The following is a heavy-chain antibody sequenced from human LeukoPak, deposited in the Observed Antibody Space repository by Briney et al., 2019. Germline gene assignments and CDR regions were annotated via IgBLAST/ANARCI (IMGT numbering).Heavy chain of an antibody. D-gene: IGHD6-13*01. CDR2: IDPSDSYT. J-gene: IGHJ4*02. V-gene: IGHV5-10-1*01. CDR1: GYSFTSYW. CDR3: ARAYSSSWHFDC. Sequence: GESLKISCKGSGYSFTSYWINWVRQMPGKGLEWMGRIDPSDSYTNYSPSFQGHVTISADKSISTAYLQWSSLKASDPAMYYCARAYSSSWHFDCWGQGTLVTVSS.